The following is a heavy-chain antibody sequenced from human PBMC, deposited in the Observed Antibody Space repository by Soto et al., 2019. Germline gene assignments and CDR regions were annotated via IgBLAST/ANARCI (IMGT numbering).Heavy chain of an antibody. V-gene: IGHV4-34*01. Sequence: SETLSLTCAVYGGSFSGYYWSWIRQPPGKGLEWIGEINQSGSTNYNPSLKSRVTISVDTSKNQFSLKLSSVTAADTAVYYCARGPGTMAKIDYWGQGTLVTVSS. J-gene: IGHJ4*02. CDR3: ARGPGTMAKIDY. D-gene: IGHD3-10*01. CDR1: GGSFSGYY. CDR2: INQSGST.